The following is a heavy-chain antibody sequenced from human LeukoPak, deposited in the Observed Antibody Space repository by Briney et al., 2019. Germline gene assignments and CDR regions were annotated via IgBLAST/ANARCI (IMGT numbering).Heavy chain of an antibody. J-gene: IGHJ5*02. CDR3: ARDLPLYPNWFEL. D-gene: IGHD2-2*02. CDR2: ISAYNGNT. Sequence: ASVKVSCKASGYTFTSYAISWVRQAPGQGLEWMGWISAYNGNTKYAQKIQGRVTITTDTSTSTAYMDLWSLRSDDTAVYYCARDLPLYPNWFELWGQGTLVTVSS. CDR1: GYTFTSYA. V-gene: IGHV1-18*01.